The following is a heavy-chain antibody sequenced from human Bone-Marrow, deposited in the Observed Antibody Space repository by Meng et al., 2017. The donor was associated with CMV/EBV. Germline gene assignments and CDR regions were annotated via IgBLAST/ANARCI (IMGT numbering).Heavy chain of an antibody. D-gene: IGHD6-13*01. CDR3: ARTRIAAAGRLYFQH. CDR1: GGSISSYY. J-gene: IGHJ1*01. V-gene: IGHV4-59*01. Sequence: SETLSLTCTVSGGSISSYYWSWTRQPPGKGLEWIGYIYYSGSTNYNPSLKSRVTISVDTSKNQFSLKLSSVTAADTAVYYCARTRIAAAGRLYFQHWGQGTLVTVSS. CDR2: IYYSGST.